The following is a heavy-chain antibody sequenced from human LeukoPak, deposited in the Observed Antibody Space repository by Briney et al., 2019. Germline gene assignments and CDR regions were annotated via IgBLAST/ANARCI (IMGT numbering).Heavy chain of an antibody. CDR1: GGSISSGSYY. CDR2: IYTSGST. V-gene: IGHV4-61*02. J-gene: IGHJ4*02. CDR3: AREGDDFWSGYNDY. Sequence: SQTLSLTCTVSGGSISSGSYYWRWIRQPAGKGLEWIGRIYTSGSTNYNPSLKSRVTISVDTSKNQFSLKLSSVTAADTAVYYCAREGDDFWSGYNDYWGQGTLVTVSS. D-gene: IGHD3-3*01.